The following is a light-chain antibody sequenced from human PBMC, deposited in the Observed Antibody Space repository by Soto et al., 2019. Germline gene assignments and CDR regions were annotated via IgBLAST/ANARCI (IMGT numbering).Light chain of an antibody. CDR1: SSDVGGYNY. Sequence: QSALTQPASVSGSPGQSITISCTGTSSDVGGYNYVSWYQQHPGNAPNLMIYEVSNRPSGVSNRFSGSKSGNTASLTISGLQAEDEADYYCCSYTSSSLYVFGTGTKLTVL. CDR3: CSYTSSSLYV. J-gene: IGLJ1*01. CDR2: EVS. V-gene: IGLV2-14*01.